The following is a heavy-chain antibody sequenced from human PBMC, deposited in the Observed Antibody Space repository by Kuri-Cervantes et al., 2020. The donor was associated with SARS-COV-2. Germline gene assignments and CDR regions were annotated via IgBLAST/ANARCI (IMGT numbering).Heavy chain of an antibody. CDR1: GFTFSSYA. Sequence: GESLKISCAASGFTFSSYAMHWVRQAPGKGLEWVAVISYDGSNKYYADSVKGRFTISRDDSKNTLYLQMNSLKTEDTAVYYCITSGSPKTRGTDAFDIWGQGIMVTVSS. V-gene: IGHV3-30-3*01. CDR2: ISYDGSNK. D-gene: IGHD1-26*01. J-gene: IGHJ3*02. CDR3: ITSGSPKTRGTDAFDI.